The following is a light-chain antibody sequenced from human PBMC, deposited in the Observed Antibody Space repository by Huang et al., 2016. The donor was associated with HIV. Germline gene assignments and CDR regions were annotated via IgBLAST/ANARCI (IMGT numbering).Light chain of an antibody. V-gene: IGKV3-15*01. Sequence: EIVMTQSPATLSVSPGERATLSCRASQSVSSNLAWYQQEPGQAPRLLIYGASTRATGIPARFSGSGSGKEFSLTISSLQSEDLAVYYCQQYNNWLYTFGQGTKLEIK. CDR3: QQYNNWLYT. CDR1: QSVSSN. CDR2: GAS. J-gene: IGKJ2*01.